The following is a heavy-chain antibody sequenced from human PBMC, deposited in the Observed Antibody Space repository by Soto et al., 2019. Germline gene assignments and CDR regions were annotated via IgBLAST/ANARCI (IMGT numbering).Heavy chain of an antibody. CDR3: ARSGYGGLFDY. CDR1: GGSFSGYY. D-gene: IGHD6-25*01. Sequence: SETLSLTCAVYGGSFSGYYWSWVRQSLRKGLEWIGEINHSGSTNYNPSLKSRLTISVDTSKNQFSLKLSSVTAADTALYYCARSGYGGLFDYWGQGTLVTVSS. J-gene: IGHJ4*02. V-gene: IGHV4-34*01. CDR2: INHSGST.